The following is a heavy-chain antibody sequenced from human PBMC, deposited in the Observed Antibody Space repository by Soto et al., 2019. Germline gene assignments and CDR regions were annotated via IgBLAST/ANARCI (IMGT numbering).Heavy chain of an antibody. V-gene: IGHV4-59*01. CDR2: ISYSGST. CDR3: ARADPDASVGY. D-gene: IGHD2-15*01. CDR1: GGSMSSYY. Sequence: QVQLQESGPGLVKPSETLSLTCTVSGGSMSSYYWTWLRQSPGRGLEWFGYISYSGSTYYNPSLKSRVTISADTSKNQFSLRINSMIAADTAVYYCARADPDASVGYWGQGTLVTVSS. J-gene: IGHJ4*02.